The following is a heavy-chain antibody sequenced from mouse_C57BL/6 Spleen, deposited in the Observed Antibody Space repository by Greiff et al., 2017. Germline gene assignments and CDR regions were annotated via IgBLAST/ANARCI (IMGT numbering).Heavy chain of an antibody. Sequence: VKLQQSGPELVKPGASVKISCKASGYSFTDYNMNWVKQSNGKSLEWIGVLNPNYGTTSYNQKFKGKATLTVDQSSSTAYMQLNSLTSEDSAVYYCAREDYGNYLYAMDYWGQGTSVTVSS. CDR2: LNPNYGTT. CDR1: GYSFTDYN. D-gene: IGHD2-1*01. V-gene: IGHV1-39*01. J-gene: IGHJ4*01. CDR3: AREDYGNYLYAMDY.